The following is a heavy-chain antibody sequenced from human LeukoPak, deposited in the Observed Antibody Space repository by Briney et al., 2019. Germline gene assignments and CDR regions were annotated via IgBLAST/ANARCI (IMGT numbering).Heavy chain of an antibody. J-gene: IGHJ3*02. V-gene: IGHV3-21*01. D-gene: IGHD1-26*01. CDR3: ARDREDAFDI. CDR2: ISSSSSYI. Sequence: GGSLRLSCAASGFTFSSYSMNWVRQTPGKGLEWVSSISSSSSYIYYADSVKGRFTISRDNAKNSLYLQMNSLRAEDTAVYYCARDREDAFDIWGQGTMVTVSS. CDR1: GFTFSSYS.